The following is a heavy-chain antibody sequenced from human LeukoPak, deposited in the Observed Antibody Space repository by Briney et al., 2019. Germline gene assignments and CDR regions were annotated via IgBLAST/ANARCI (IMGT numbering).Heavy chain of an antibody. D-gene: IGHD6-19*01. V-gene: IGHV3-23*01. CDR3: AKETYSSGWNPYFDY. Sequence: GGSLRLSCVASGFTFSSYAMSWVRQAPGKGLEWVSGISGSGGSTYYADSVKGRFTISRDNSKNTLFLQMNSLRAEDTAVYYCAKETYSSGWNPYFDYWGQGTLVTVSS. CDR2: ISGSGGST. J-gene: IGHJ4*02. CDR1: GFTFSSYA.